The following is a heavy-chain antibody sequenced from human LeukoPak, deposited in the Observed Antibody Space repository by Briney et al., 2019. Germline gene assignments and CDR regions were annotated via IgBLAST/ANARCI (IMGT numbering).Heavy chain of an antibody. CDR2: MSAGGENT. D-gene: IGHD1-14*01. Sequence: GGSLRLSCAASGFIFSSYGMAWVRQAPGKGLEWVSTMSAGGENTHYADAVVGRFTISRDNSKDTLYLEMNSLRDEDTAVYYCTKDAGPTFNWFAPWGQGTRVTVSS. CDR3: TKDAGPTFNWFAP. J-gene: IGHJ5*02. CDR1: GFIFSSYG. V-gene: IGHV3-23*01.